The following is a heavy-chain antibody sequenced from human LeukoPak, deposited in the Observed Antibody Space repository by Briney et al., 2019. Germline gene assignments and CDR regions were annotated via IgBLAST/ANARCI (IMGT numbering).Heavy chain of an antibody. D-gene: IGHD1-26*01. CDR3: AKDVGKWESLHFFDY. Sequence: SGGSLRLSCAASGSTFSSYAMSWVRQAPGKGLEWVSGISGSGGSTYYADSVKDRFTISRDNSKNTLSLQVNSLRAEDTAVYYCAKDVGKWESLHFFDYWGQGTLVTVSS. CDR2: ISGSGGST. CDR1: GSTFSSYA. V-gene: IGHV3-23*01. J-gene: IGHJ4*02.